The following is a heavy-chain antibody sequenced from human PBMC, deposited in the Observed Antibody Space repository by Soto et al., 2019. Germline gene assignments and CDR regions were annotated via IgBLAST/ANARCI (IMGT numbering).Heavy chain of an antibody. D-gene: IGHD3-10*01. J-gene: IGHJ4*02. CDR1: GYTFTSYD. CDR3: ARDQYGSGSYSQGY. Sequence: ASVKVSCKASGYTFTSYDINWVRQATGQGLEWMGWMNPNSGNTGYAQKFQGRVTMTRNTSISTAYMELSSLRSEDTAVYYCARDQYGSGSYSQGYWGQGPLVTVSS. V-gene: IGHV1-8*01. CDR2: MNPNSGNT.